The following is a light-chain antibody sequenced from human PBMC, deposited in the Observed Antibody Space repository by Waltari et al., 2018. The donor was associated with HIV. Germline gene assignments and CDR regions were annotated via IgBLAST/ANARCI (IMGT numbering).Light chain of an antibody. CDR2: DVS. Sequence: QSALTQPRSVSGSPGQSVTISCPGTSSDVGGYNYVSWYQQHPGKAPKVMIYDVSKRPAGVPDRCSGSKSGNTASLTISGLQAEDEADYYCCSYAGSYTWVFGGGTKMTVL. CDR3: CSYAGSYTWV. CDR1: SSDVGGYNY. J-gene: IGLJ3*02. V-gene: IGLV2-11*01.